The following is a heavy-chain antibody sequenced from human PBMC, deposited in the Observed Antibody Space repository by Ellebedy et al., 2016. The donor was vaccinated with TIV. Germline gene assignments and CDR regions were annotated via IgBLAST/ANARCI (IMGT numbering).Heavy chain of an antibody. CDR2: IKQDGSEK. V-gene: IGHV3-7*01. J-gene: IGHJ3*02. Sequence: PGGSLRLSCAASGFTFSSYAMSWVRQAPGKGLEWVANIKQDGSEKYYGASVKGRFTISRDNAKNSLYLQMNSLRAEDTAVYYCARAPQQYTVLLRYFDWPDGFDIWGQGTMVTVSS. CDR3: ARAPQQYTVLLRYFDWPDGFDI. CDR1: GFTFSSYA. D-gene: IGHD3-9*01.